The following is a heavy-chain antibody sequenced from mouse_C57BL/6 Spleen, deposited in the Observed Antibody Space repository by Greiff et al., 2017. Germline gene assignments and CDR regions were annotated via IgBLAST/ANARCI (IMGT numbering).Heavy chain of an antibody. Sequence: QVQLQQPGAELVKPGASVKMSCKASGYTFTSYWITWVKQRPGQGLEWIGDIYPGSGSTNYNEKFKSKATLTVDTSSSTAYMQLSSLTSEDSAVYYGARSHYGSSYGFAYWGQGTLVTVSA. V-gene: IGHV1-55*01. CDR2: IYPGSGST. D-gene: IGHD1-1*01. CDR1: GYTFTSYW. J-gene: IGHJ3*01. CDR3: ARSHYGSSYGFAY.